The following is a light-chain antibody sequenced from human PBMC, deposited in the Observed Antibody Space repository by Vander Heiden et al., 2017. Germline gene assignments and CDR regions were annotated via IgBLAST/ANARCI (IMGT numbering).Light chain of an antibody. CDR3: CSYAGDNTLV. J-gene: IGLJ2*01. CDR1: SSDVGSYNL. CDR2: EVN. Sequence: QSALPQPASVSGSPGQSITISCTGTSSDVGSYNLVSWYQQHPGKAPKLIIYEVNKRPAGVFSRFSGSKSGDTASLTISGLQAEDEANYYCCSYAGDNTLVFGGGTMLTVL. V-gene: IGLV2-23*02.